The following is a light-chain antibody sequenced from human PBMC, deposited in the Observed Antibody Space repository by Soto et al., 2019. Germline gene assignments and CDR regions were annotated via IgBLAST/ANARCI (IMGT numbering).Light chain of an antibody. Sequence: QSVLTQPASVSGSPGQSITISCTGTSSDVGIYTLVSWYQQHPGKAPKLMIYEDIKRPSGVSDRFSGSKAGNTASLTISGLQAEDEADYYCCSYAGSTTFDILFGGGTKLTVL. CDR1: SSDVGIYTL. V-gene: IGLV2-23*02. J-gene: IGLJ2*01. CDR3: CSYAGSTTFDIL. CDR2: EDI.